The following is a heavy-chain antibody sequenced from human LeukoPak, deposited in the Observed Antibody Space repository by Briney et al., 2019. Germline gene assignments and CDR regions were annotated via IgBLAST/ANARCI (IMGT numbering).Heavy chain of an antibody. CDR3: HVYYYDSSGSPSAFDV. CDR2: INPNSGGT. CDR1: GYTFTSYA. Sequence: ASVKVSCKASGYTFTSYAMHWVRQAPGQGLEWMGWINPNSGGTNFAQKFQGRVTMTRDTSISTAYMELSRLRSDDTAMYYCHVYYYDSSGSPSAFDVWGQGTMVTVSS. D-gene: IGHD3-22*01. J-gene: IGHJ3*01. V-gene: IGHV1-2*02.